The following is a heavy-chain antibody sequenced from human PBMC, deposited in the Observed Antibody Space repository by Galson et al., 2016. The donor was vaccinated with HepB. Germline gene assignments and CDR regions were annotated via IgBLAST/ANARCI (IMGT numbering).Heavy chain of an antibody. CDR2: IYWDADK. V-gene: IGHV2-5*02. CDR3: ARTYYYDSSGYYPDYYGMDV. Sequence: PALVKPTQTLTLTCTFSGFSLSTSGVGVGWIRQPPGKALEWLALIYWDADKRYSPSLKSRLTITKDTSKNQVVLTMTNMDPVDTATYYCARTYYYDSSGYYPDYYGMDVWGQGTTVTVSS. D-gene: IGHD3-22*01. CDR1: GFSLSTSGVG. J-gene: IGHJ6*02.